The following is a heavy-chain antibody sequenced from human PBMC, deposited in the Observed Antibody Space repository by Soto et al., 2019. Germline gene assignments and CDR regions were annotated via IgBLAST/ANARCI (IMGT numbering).Heavy chain of an antibody. J-gene: IGHJ6*03. Sequence: SETLSLTCAVYGGSFSGYYWSWIRQPPGKGLEWIGEINHSGSTNYNPSLKSRVTISVDTSKNQFSLKLSSVTAADTAMYYCARGLRRSSRGYMDVWGKGTTVTVSS. D-gene: IGHD1-26*01. CDR3: ARGLRRSSRGYMDV. CDR1: GGSFSGYY. CDR2: INHSGST. V-gene: IGHV4-34*01.